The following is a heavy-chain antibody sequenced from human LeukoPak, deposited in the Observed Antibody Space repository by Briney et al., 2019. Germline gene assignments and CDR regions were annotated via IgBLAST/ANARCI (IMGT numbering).Heavy chain of an antibody. CDR2: INWNGGST. Sequence: GGSPRLSCAASGFTFDDYGMSWVRQAPGKGLEWVSGINWNGGSTGYADSVKGRLTISRDNAKNSLYLQMNSLRPDDTALYYCSTDPRLLIYWGHGTLVTVSS. V-gene: IGHV3-20*04. D-gene: IGHD2-8*01. CDR3: STDPRLLIY. J-gene: IGHJ4*01. CDR1: GFTFDDYG.